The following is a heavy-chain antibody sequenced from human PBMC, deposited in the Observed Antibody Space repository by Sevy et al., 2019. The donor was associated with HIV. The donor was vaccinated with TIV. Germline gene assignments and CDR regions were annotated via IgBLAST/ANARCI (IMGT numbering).Heavy chain of an antibody. CDR2: ISSSSSTI. V-gene: IGHV3-48*02. CDR1: GFTFSSYS. J-gene: IGHJ3*02. CDR3: SRDFYDSSGYYAGAFDI. D-gene: IGHD3-22*01. Sequence: GGSLRLSCAASGFTFSSYSMNWVRQAPGKGLEWVSYISSSSSTIDYADSVKGRFTISRDNAKNSLYLQMNSLRDEDTAVYYCSRDFYDSSGYYAGAFDIWGQGTMVTVSS.